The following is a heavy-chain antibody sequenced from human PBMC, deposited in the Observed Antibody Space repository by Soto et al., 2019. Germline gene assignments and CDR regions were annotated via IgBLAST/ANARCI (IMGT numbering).Heavy chain of an antibody. D-gene: IGHD6-19*01. CDR1: GFSFSSFA. Sequence: EVQLLESGGGLVQPGGSLRLSCAASGFSFSSFAMSWVRQAPGKGLEWLSGILGTGGRTYYADSVKGRFTISRDNSKNTLYLQMNSLRAEDTAVYYCTKRDDSGWEYFQHWGQGTLVTVSS. CDR2: ILGTGGRT. V-gene: IGHV3-23*01. J-gene: IGHJ1*01. CDR3: TKRDDSGWEYFQH.